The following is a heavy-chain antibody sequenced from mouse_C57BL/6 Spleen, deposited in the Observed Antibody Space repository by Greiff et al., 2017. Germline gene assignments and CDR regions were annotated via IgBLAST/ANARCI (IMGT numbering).Heavy chain of an antibody. CDR1: GYSITSGYY. CDR3: AKDEGYQAWFAY. V-gene: IGHV3-6*01. Sequence: EVKLMESGPGLVKPSQSLSLTCSVTGYSITSGYYWNWIRQFPGNKLEWMGYISYDGSNNYNPSLKNRISITRDTAKNQFFLKLNSVTTEDTATYYSAKDEGYQAWFAYGGQGTLVTVSA. D-gene: IGHD2-3*01. J-gene: IGHJ3*01. CDR2: ISYDGSN.